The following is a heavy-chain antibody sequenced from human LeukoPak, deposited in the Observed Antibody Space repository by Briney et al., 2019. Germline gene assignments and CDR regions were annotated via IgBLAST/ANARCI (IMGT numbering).Heavy chain of an antibody. CDR3: ARDWLVVVVPAETYYYGMDV. D-gene: IGHD2-2*01. CDR2: INPNSGGT. Sequence: ASVKVSCKASGYTFTGYYMHWVRQAPGQGLEWMGWINPNSGGTNYAQKFQGRVTMTRDTSISTAYMELSRLRSDDTAVYYCARDWLVVVVPAETYYYGMDVWGQGTTVTVSS. J-gene: IGHJ6*02. V-gene: IGHV1-2*02. CDR1: GYTFTGYY.